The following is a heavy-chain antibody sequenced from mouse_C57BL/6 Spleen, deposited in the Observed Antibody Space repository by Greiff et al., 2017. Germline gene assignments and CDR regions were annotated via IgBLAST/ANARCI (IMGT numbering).Heavy chain of an antibody. V-gene: IGHV1-39*01. CDR1: GYSFTDYN. D-gene: IGHD2-9*01. J-gene: IGHJ3*01. Sequence: VQLQQSGPELVKPGASVKISCKASGYSFTDYNMNWVKQSNGKSLEWIGVINPNYGTTSYNQKFKGKATLTVDQSSSTAYMQLNILTSEDSAVYYCAKGSYYGYDGGFAYWGQGTLVTVSA. CDR2: INPNYGTT. CDR3: AKGSYYGYDGGFAY.